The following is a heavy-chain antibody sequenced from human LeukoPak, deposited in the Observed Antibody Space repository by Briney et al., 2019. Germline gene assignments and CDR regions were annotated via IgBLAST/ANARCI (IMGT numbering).Heavy chain of an antibody. CDR2: ISYDGSNK. J-gene: IGHJ3*02. Sequence: GGSLRLSCAASGFTFSSYAMHWVRQAPGKGLEWVAVISYDGSNKYYADSVKGRFTISRDNSKNTLYLQMNSLRAEDTAVYYCARALCCGGDCYESDAFDIWGQGTMVTVSS. CDR3: ARALCCGGDCYESDAFDI. D-gene: IGHD2-21*02. V-gene: IGHV3-30*04. CDR1: GFTFSSYA.